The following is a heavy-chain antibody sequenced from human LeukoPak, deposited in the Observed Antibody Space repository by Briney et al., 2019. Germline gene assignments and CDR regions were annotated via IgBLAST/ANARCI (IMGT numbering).Heavy chain of an antibody. V-gene: IGHV5-51*01. CDR3: AIHTNYAFED. Sequence: GESLKISCEASGYSFISYWIGWVRQMPGKGLEWVAIIHPGNSETRYSPSFQGQLSISADKSISTAFLQWSSLKASDTAMYYCAIHTNYAFEDLGQGTLVAVSS. CDR2: IHPGNSET. J-gene: IGHJ4*02. CDR1: GYSFISYW. D-gene: IGHD2-2*01.